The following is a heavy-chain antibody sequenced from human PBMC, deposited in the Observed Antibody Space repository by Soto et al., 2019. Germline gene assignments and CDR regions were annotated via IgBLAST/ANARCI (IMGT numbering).Heavy chain of an antibody. D-gene: IGHD3-10*01. CDR3: AGYMVRGVFSLRNWFDP. Sequence: GASVKVSCKASGYTFTSYGIIWVRQAPGQGLEWMGWISAYNGNTNYAQKLQGRVTMTTDTSTSTAYMELRSLRSDDTAVYYCAGYMVRGVFSLRNWFDPWGQGTLVTVSS. CDR2: ISAYNGNT. CDR1: GYTFTSYG. V-gene: IGHV1-18*01. J-gene: IGHJ5*02.